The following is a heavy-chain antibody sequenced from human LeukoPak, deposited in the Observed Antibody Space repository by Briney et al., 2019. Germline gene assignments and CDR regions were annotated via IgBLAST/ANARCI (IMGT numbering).Heavy chain of an antibody. CDR2: INPNSGGT. Sequence: ASVKVSCTASGYTFTDYYMHWVQQAPGQGLEWMGWINPNSGGTNYAQKFQGWVTMTRDTSISTAYMELSRLRSDDTAVYYCARSRGVSHGYYYGMDVWGQGTTVTVSS. J-gene: IGHJ6*02. V-gene: IGHV1-2*04. D-gene: IGHD3-10*01. CDR1: GYTFTDYY. CDR3: ARSRGVSHGYYYGMDV.